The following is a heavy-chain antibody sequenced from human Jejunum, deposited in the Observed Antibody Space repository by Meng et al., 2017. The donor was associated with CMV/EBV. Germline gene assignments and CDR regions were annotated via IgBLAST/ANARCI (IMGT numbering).Heavy chain of an antibody. CDR1: GFPFNIYD. Sequence: QVQVVEFGGGVVQPWGSLGLSCVTSGFPFNIYDMHWVRQAPGKGLDWVTCIRHDGSEDFYVDSVKGRFTISRDNSKNTLYLQMNSLRVDDSALYYCTKGGFDSWGQGTLVTVSS. CDR3: TKGGFDS. CDR2: IRHDGSED. J-gene: IGHJ4*02. D-gene: IGHD2-15*01. V-gene: IGHV3-30*02.